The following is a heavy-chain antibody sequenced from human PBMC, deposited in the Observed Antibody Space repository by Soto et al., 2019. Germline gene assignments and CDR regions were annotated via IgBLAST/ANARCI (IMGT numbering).Heavy chain of an antibody. CDR2: ISYDGSNK. CDR3: ARDHYGSGSYYNWFDP. J-gene: IGHJ5*02. V-gene: IGHV3-30-3*01. Sequence: GGSLRLSCAASGFTFSSYAMHWVRQAPGKGLEWVAVISYDGSNKYYADSVKGRFTISRDNSKNTLYLQMNSLRAEDTAVYYCARDHYGSGSYYNWFDPWGQGTLVTVSS. CDR1: GFTFSSYA. D-gene: IGHD3-10*01.